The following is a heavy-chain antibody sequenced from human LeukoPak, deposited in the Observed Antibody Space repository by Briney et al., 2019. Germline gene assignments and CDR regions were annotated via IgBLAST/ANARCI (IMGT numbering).Heavy chain of an antibody. CDR3: ARAGLVVVNPTDNPRPYYYMDV. CDR1: GGSFSGYY. J-gene: IGHJ6*03. V-gene: IGHV4-34*01. D-gene: IGHD3-22*01. Sequence: SETLSLTCAVYGGSFSGYYWSWIRQPPGKGLEWIGEINHSGSTNYNPSLKSRVTISVDTSKNQFSLKLSSVTAADTAVYYCARAGLVVVNPTDNPRPYYYMDVWGKGTTVTVSS. CDR2: INHSGST.